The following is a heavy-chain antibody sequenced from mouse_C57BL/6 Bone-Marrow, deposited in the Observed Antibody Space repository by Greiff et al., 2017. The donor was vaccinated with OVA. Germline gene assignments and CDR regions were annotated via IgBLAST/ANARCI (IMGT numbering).Heavy chain of an antibody. Sequence: EVKLVESGPGLVKPSQSLSLTCSVTGYSITSGYYWNWIRQFPGNKLEWMGYISYDGSNNYNPSLKNRISITRDTSKNQFFLKLNSVTTEDTATYYCARGAMVTTAYWGQGTLVTVSA. D-gene: IGHD2-2*01. CDR2: ISYDGSN. CDR3: ARGAMVTTAY. J-gene: IGHJ3*01. V-gene: IGHV3-6*01. CDR1: GYSITSGYY.